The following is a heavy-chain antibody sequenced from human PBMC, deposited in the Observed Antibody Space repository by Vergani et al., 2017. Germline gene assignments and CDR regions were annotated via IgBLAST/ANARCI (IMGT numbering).Heavy chain of an antibody. CDR3: VRDQVTMLRGSDALDI. J-gene: IGHJ3*02. CDR1: GFTFGYYA. D-gene: IGHD3-10*01. CDR2: IRSKAYGQAT. V-gene: IGHV3-49*03. Sequence: EVQLVESGGDLVQPGRSLRLSCTASGFTFGYYAMDWFRQAPGQGLEWVGGIRSKAYGQATIYAASVKGRFTISSDDSKSIAYLQMKNLQTEDTAMYYCVRDQVTMLRGSDALDILGQGTMVTVSS.